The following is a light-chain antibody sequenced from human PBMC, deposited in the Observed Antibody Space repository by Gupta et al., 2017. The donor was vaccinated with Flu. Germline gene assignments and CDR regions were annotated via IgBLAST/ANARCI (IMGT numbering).Light chain of an antibody. V-gene: IGLV1-40*01. CDR2: GNS. CDR1: SANIGAGYN. Sequence: QSVLTQPPSVSGATGQRVTISCNGSSANIGAGYNVHWYQQLPGTAPKLLIYGNSNRPSGFPDRFSGSKSGTSASLSITGLQADDEADYYCQSYDSSLRSVVFGGGTKLTVL. J-gene: IGLJ2*01. CDR3: QSYDSSLRSVV.